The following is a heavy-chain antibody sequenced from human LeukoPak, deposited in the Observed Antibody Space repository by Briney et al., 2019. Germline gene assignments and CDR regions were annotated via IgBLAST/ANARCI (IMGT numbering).Heavy chain of an antibody. Sequence: SETLSLTCTVSGVSISSYYWSWLRQPPGKGLEWIGYIYYSGSTNYNPSLKSRVTISVDTSKNQFSLKLSSVTAADTAVYYCARKYYYDSSGYYYWYFDLWGRGTLVTVSS. V-gene: IGHV4-59*01. CDR1: GVSISSYY. J-gene: IGHJ2*01. CDR3: ARKYYYDSSGYYYWYFDL. D-gene: IGHD3-22*01. CDR2: IYYSGST.